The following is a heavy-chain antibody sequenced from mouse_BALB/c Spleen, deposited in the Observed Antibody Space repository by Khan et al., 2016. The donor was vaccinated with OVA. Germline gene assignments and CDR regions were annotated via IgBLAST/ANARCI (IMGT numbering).Heavy chain of an antibody. Sequence: EVELVESGAGLVKPGGSLKLSCAASGFTFSSYAMSWVRQTPEKRLEWVASISSGGSTYYPDSVKGRVTIFRDNARNILYLQMSSLRSEDTAMYYCARGRSTTASWFAYWGQGTLVTVSA. V-gene: IGHV5-6-5*01. CDR1: GFTFSSYA. CDR2: ISSGGST. J-gene: IGHJ3*01. CDR3: ARGRSTTASWFAY. D-gene: IGHD1-2*01.